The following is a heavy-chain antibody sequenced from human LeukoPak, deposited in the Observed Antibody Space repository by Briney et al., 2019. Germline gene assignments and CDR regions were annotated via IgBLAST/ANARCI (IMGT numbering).Heavy chain of an antibody. CDR2: ISWNSGSI. CDR1: GFTFDDYA. D-gene: IGHD2-2*01. CDR3: ANYATRYCSSTSCYSTPLAD. J-gene: IGHJ4*02. V-gene: IGHV3-9*01. Sequence: GGSLRLSWAASGFTFDDYAMHWVRQAPGKGLEWVSGISWNSGSIGYADSVKGRFTISRDNAKNSLYLQMNSLRAEDTALYYCANYATRYCSSTSCYSTPLADWGQGTLVTVSS.